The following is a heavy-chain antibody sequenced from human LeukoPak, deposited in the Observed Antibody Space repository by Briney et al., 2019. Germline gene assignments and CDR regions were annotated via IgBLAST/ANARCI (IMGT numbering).Heavy chain of an antibody. J-gene: IGHJ4*02. D-gene: IGHD2-2*01. Sequence: GGSLRLSCEASGFTVSSNYMSWVRQAPGKGREWVSIIYTGGTTYYADSVKGRFTVSRDNSKNTLYLQMNSLRDEDTAVYYCASGARRTSCLDSWGQGTLVTVSS. CDR1: GFTVSSNY. V-gene: IGHV3-53*01. CDR3: ASGARRTSCLDS. CDR2: IYTGGTT.